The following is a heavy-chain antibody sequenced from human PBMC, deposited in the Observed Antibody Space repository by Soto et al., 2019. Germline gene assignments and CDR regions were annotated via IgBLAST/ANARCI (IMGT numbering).Heavy chain of an antibody. CDR3: ARGGGSFSSGWYYDS. CDR1: GASITNSY. Sequence: QVQLQESGPGLVKPSETMSLTCTVSGASITNSYWNWVRQTPGKGLEWIGFIYYSGSIKYNPSLQSRVTISVDTSKNQLSLKLTSVTATDTAVYSCARGGGSFSSGWYYDSWGQGTLVTVSS. V-gene: IGHV4-59*08. CDR2: IYYSGSI. D-gene: IGHD6-19*01. J-gene: IGHJ4*02.